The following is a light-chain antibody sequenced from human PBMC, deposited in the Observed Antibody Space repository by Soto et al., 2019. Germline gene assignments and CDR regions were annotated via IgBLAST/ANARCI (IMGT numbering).Light chain of an antibody. V-gene: IGKV3-15*01. CDR1: QSVSSS. CDR3: QQYINGYT. J-gene: IGKJ2*01. Sequence: EVVMTQSPATLSVFPGERVTLSYRASQSVSSSLAWYQQKPGQAPRLLIYSAFTRASGTPARFSGSGSGTEFTLTISSLESEDFAVYYCQQYINGYTFGQGTKLEIK. CDR2: SAF.